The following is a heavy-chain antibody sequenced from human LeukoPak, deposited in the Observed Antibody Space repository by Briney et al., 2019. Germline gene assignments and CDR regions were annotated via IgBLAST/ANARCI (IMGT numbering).Heavy chain of an antibody. Sequence: GASVKVSCKASGYTFTDHYIHWVRQAPGQGLERMGRINPNSGGTNFAQKFQGRVTMTRDTSISTAYMELSGLRSDDTAMYYCARVMVSLVRGDYFYFDYWAQGTLVTVSS. CDR1: GYTFTDHY. D-gene: IGHD3-10*01. CDR2: INPNSGGT. V-gene: IGHV1-2*06. CDR3: ARVMVSLVRGDYFYFDY. J-gene: IGHJ4*02.